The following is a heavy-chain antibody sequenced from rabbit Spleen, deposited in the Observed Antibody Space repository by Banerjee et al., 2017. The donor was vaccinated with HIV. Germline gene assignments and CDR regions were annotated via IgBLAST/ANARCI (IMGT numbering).Heavy chain of an antibody. CDR3: ARDLVGVIGWNFYL. D-gene: IGHD1-1*01. J-gene: IGHJ4*01. V-gene: IGHV1S45*01. CDR1: RFSFSDRDV. CDR2: INAATGKP. Sequence: QEQLVESGGGLVKPEGSLTLTCKASRFSFSDRDVMCWVRQAPGKGLEWIACINAATGKPVYATWAKGRFTISRTSSTTVTLRMTSLTAADTATYFCARDLVGVIGWNFYLWGPGTLVTVS.